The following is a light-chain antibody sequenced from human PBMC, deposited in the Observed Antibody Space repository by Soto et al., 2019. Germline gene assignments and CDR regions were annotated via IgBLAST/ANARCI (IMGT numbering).Light chain of an antibody. CDR2: GAS. CDR3: QQYNNWPPWT. Sequence: IVRTQSPATLSVSPGERAALSCRSSQSVSSNLAWYQQKPGQAPRLLXYGASTRATGIPARFSGSGSGTEFTLTISSLQSEDFAVYYCQQYNNWPPWTFGQGTKVDIK. J-gene: IGKJ1*01. V-gene: IGKV3-15*01. CDR1: QSVSSN.